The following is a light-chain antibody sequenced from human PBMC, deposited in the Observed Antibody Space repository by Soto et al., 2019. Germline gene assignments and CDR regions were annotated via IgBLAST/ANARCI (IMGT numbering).Light chain of an antibody. V-gene: IGKV1-39*01. J-gene: IGKJ1*01. CDR2: AAS. Sequence: DIQMTQSPSSLSASVGDRVTITCRASRSISNYLNWYQQKSGKVPRLLIYAASSLQPGVPSRFSGTGTGTAFTLTSTSLQPEDSATYYCEQSYSVPRFGPGTRV. CDR1: RSISNY. CDR3: EQSYSVPR.